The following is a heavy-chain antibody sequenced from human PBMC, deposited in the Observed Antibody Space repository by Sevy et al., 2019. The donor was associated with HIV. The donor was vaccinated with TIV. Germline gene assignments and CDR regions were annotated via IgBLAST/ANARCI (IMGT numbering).Heavy chain of an antibody. V-gene: IGHV3-48*02. D-gene: IGHD3-22*01. CDR1: GFTFSSYS. J-gene: IGHJ4*02. CDR2: ISSSSSTI. Sequence: GGSLRLSCAASGFTFSSYSMNWVRQAPGKGLEWVSYISSSSSTIYYADSVKGRFTISRDNAKNSLYLQMNSLRDEDTAVYYCARFEDYYDSSGPIDYWGQRTLVTVSS. CDR3: ARFEDYYDSSGPIDY.